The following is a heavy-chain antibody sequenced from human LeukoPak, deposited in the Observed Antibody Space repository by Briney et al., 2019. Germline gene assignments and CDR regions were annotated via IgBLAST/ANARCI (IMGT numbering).Heavy chain of an antibody. D-gene: IGHD3-9*01. CDR2: IYHSGST. Sequence: SETLSLTCAVSGGSISSSNRWSWVRQPPGKGLEWIGEIYHSGSTNYNPSLKSRVTVSVDKSKNQFSLKLSSVTAADTAVYYCASLTTTYDILTGPFDYWGQGTLVTVSS. V-gene: IGHV4-4*02. J-gene: IGHJ4*02. CDR1: GGSISSSNR. CDR3: ASLTTTYDILTGPFDY.